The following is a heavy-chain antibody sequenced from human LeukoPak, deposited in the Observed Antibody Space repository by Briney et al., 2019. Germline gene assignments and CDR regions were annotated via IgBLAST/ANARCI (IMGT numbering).Heavy chain of an antibody. J-gene: IGHJ6*03. CDR1: GGSISSYY. CDR2: IYYSGST. D-gene: IGHD4-11*01. V-gene: IGHV4-59*01. Sequence: SETLSLTCTVSGGSISSYYWSWIGQPPGKGLEWIGYIYYSGSTNYNPSLKSRVTISVDTSKNQFSLKLSSVTAADTAVYYCARSLTTPLYYYYYYMDVWGKGTTVTVSS. CDR3: ARSLTTPLYYYYYYMDV.